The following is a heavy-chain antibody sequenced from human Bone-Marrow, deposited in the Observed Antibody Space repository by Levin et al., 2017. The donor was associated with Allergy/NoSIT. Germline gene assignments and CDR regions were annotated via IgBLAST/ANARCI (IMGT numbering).Heavy chain of an antibody. D-gene: IGHD3-3*01. Sequence: PGGSLRLSCAASGFTFSSYAMHWVRQAPGKGLEWVAVISYDGSNKYYADSVKGRFTISRDNSKNTLYLQMNSLRAEDTAVYYCARDKGFLEWLSRPFYYYYGMDVWGQGTTVTVSS. CDR3: ARDKGFLEWLSRPFYYYYGMDV. CDR1: GFTFSSYA. V-gene: IGHV3-30-3*01. J-gene: IGHJ6*02. CDR2: ISYDGSNK.